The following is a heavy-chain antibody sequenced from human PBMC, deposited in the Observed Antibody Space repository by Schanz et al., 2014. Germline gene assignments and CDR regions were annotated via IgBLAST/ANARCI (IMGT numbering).Heavy chain of an antibody. D-gene: IGHD6-25*01. V-gene: IGHV3-11*01. Sequence: VQLVESGGGLVKPGGSLRLSCAASGFTFSDYFMAWIRQPPGRGLEWVSYIGNGGVTIYYADSVKGRFTISRDNSKNSLYLQMNSLRAEDTAVYYCARIAGSVFDYWAQGTLVTVSS. J-gene: IGHJ4*02. CDR1: GFTFSDYF. CDR3: ARIAGSVFDY. CDR2: IGNGGVTI.